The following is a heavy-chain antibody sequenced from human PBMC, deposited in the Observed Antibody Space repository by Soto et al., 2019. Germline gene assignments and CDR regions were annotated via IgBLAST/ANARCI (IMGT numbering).Heavy chain of an antibody. CDR2: IYPGDSDT. CDR3: ARLVNYYFGMDV. V-gene: IGHV5-51*01. CDR1: DTTHW. J-gene: IGHJ6*02. Sequence: GESLKISCKASDTTHWIGWVRQKSGKGLEWMGIIYPGDSDTKYSPSFQGQVTISVDKSISTAYLHWSSLKASDTATYYCARLVNYYFGMDVWCLGTTVTVSS.